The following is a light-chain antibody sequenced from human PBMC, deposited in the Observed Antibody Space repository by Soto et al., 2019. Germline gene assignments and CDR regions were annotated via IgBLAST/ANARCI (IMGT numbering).Light chain of an antibody. CDR3: QQYNNWPRT. J-gene: IGKJ1*01. Sequence: EIVLTQSPGTLSLSPGERATLSCKASQSVSSYYLAWYQQKPGQAPRLLIYAASTRATGIPARFSGSGSGTEFTLTISSLQSEDFAVYYCQQYNNWPRTFGQGTKVDIK. V-gene: IGKV3-15*01. CDR1: QSVSSY. CDR2: AAS.